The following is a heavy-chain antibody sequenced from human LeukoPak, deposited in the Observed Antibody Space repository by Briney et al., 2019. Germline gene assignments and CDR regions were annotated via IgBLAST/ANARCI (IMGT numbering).Heavy chain of an antibody. CDR1: GFTFSSYW. Sequence: GGSLRLSCAASGFTFSSYWMSWVRQAPGKGLEWVANIKQDGSEKYYVDSVKGRFTISRDNAKNSLYLQMNSLRAEDTAVYYCARGRGAARPNYYYYMDVWGKGTTVTVSS. V-gene: IGHV3-7*01. J-gene: IGHJ6*03. CDR2: IKQDGSEK. D-gene: IGHD6-6*01. CDR3: ARGRGAARPNYYYYMDV.